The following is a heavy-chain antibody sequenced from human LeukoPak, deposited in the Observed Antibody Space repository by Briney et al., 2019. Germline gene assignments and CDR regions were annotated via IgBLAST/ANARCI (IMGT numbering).Heavy chain of an antibody. D-gene: IGHD6-13*01. CDR3: ARFLGEQQLVLLSPPDGARDYYYYYGMDV. CDR1: GGSISSYY. V-gene: IGHV4-59*08. J-gene: IGHJ6*02. CDR2: IYYSGST. Sequence: SETLSLTCTVSGGSISSYYWSWIRQPPGKGLEWIGYIYYSGSTNYNPSLKSRVTISVDTSKNQFSLKLSPVTAADTAVYYCARFLGEQQLVLLSPPDGARDYYYYYGMDVWGQGTTVTVSS.